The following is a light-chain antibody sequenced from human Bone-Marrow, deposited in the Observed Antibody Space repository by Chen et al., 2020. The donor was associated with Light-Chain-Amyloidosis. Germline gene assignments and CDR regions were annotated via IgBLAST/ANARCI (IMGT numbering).Light chain of an antibody. J-gene: IGKJ1*01. CDR3: QKYNSAPRT. Sequence: DIQITQSPSSLSASVGDRVTITCRASQDISNYLAWYQQKPGKAPKLLIYAASALQSGVPSRFRGSGSGSGTDFTLTINSLQPEDVATYYCQKYNSAPRTFGQGTKVEIK. CDR1: QDISNY. CDR2: AAS. V-gene: IGKV1-27*01.